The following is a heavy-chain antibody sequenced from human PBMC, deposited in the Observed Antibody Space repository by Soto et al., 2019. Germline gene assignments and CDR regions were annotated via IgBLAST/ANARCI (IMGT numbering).Heavy chain of an antibody. CDR3: VRDWQLSP. J-gene: IGHJ5*02. V-gene: IGHV1-18*01. CDR2: IIGHNGNT. Sequence: QVQLVQSGDEVKKTGASVKVSCRASGYTLTNYGISWVRQAPGQGLFWMGWIIGHNGNTLYAQNVQCRLTLAIDTSTNSGYMELMSLKSVDTAMYYCVRDWQLSPWGQGTLVTVSS. D-gene: IGHD1-1*01. CDR1: GYTLTNYG.